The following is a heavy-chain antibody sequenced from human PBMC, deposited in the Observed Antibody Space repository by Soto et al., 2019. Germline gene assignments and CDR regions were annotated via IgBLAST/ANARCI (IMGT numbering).Heavy chain of an antibody. CDR1: GYTFTSYD. CDR3: ARGGRIAVAGTSTFLDY. Sequence: ASVKVSCKASGYTFTSYDINWVRQATGQGLEWMGWMNPNSGNTGYAQKFQGRVTMTRNTSISTAYMELSSLRSEDTAVYYCARGGRIAVAGTSTFLDYWGQGTLVTVSS. CDR2: MNPNSGNT. D-gene: IGHD6-19*01. V-gene: IGHV1-8*01. J-gene: IGHJ4*02.